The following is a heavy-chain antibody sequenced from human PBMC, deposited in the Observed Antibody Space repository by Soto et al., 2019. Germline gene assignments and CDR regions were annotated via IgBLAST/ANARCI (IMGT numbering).Heavy chain of an antibody. D-gene: IGHD6-19*01. CDR3: ARAVAVAADFDY. Sequence: QVQLVQSGAEEKKPGASVKVSCKAPGYTFTGYAMHWVRQAPGQRLEWMGWINAGNGNTKYSQKFQGRVTITRDTSASTAHMELSSLRSEDTAVYYCARAVAVAADFDYWGQGTLVTVSS. CDR2: INAGNGNT. J-gene: IGHJ4*02. V-gene: IGHV1-3*05. CDR1: GYTFTGYA.